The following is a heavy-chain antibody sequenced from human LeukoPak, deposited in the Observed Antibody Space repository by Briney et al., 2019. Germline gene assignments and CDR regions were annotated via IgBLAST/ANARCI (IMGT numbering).Heavy chain of an antibody. CDR2: IGGTAGRT. CDR3: AKDEQAWASTSYHALGAFDI. Sequence: GGSLRLSCAASGFTFSSYTMSWVRQAPGKGLEWVLSIGGTAGRTYNADSVKGRFTISRDNSKNTLYLQMSSLRVEDTAVYYCAKDEQAWASTSYHALGAFDIWGQGTMVTVSS. CDR1: GFTFSSYT. J-gene: IGHJ3*02. V-gene: IGHV3-23*01. D-gene: IGHD2/OR15-2a*01.